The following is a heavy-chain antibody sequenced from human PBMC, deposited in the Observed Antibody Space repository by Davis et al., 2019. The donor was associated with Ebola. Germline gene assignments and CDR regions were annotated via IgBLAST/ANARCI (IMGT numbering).Heavy chain of an antibody. Sequence: PGGSLRLSCAASGFSFSSYDMSWVRQAPGKGLEWIGYIYSSGDIHLSPSLRSRASIFRDTFKNHFSVALTSVTAADTAVYYCARVGDFQGVYWGQGILVSVSS. V-gene: IGHV4-4*08. CDR2: IYSSGDI. CDR1: GFSFSSYD. CDR3: ARVGDFQGVY. J-gene: IGHJ4*02. D-gene: IGHD2-8*01.